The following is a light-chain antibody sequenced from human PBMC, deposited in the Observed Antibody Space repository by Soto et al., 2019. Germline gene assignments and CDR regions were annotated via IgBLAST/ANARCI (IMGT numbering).Light chain of an antibody. Sequence: EIVLTQSPGTLSLSPGERATLSRRASQSVSSSYLAWYQQKPGQAPRLLIYGASSRATGIPVRFSGSGSGTDFTITISRLEPADFAVYYCRQYGSSPGTFGQGTKVEIK. J-gene: IGKJ1*01. V-gene: IGKV3-20*01. CDR2: GAS. CDR1: QSVSSSY. CDR3: RQYGSSPGT.